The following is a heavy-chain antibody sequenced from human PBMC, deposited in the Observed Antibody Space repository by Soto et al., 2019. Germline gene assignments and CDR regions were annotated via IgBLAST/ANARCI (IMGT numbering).Heavy chain of an antibody. Sequence: KPGGSLRLSCAASGFTFSSYAMSWVRQAPGKGLEWVSSISSSSSYIYYADSVKGRFTISRDNAKNSLYLQMNSLRAEDTAVYYCARRPSSSSYYFDYWGQGTLVTVSS. CDR1: GFTFSSYA. CDR2: ISSSSSYI. CDR3: ARRPSSSSYYFDY. V-gene: IGHV3-21*01. D-gene: IGHD6-13*01. J-gene: IGHJ4*02.